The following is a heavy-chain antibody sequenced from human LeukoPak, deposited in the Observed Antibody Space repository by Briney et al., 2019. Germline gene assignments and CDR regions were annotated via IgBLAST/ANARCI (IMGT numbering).Heavy chain of an antibody. CDR3: ARRPRDGYNYRGAFDV. J-gene: IGHJ3*01. CDR2: IYPGDSDT. CDR1: GYSFTTYW. D-gene: IGHD5-24*01. V-gene: IGHV5-51*01. Sequence: GESLKISCKGSGYSFTTYWIGWVRQIPGKGLEWMGIIYPGDSDTRYSPSFQGQVTISADKSITTAYLQWSSLEASDTAMYYCARRPRDGYNYRGAFDVWGQGTMVTVSS.